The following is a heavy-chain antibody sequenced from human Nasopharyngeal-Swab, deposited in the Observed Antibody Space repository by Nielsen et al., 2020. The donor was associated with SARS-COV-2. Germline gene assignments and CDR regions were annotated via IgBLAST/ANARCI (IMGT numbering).Heavy chain of an antibody. V-gene: IGHV3-23*01. CDR3: ARYDDYYDSSGYAY. Sequence: GESLKISCAASGFTFSSYAMSWVRQAPGKGLEWVSIISGSGDTTYWADSVNDRFSISRDNTKNTLYLQMNSLRVEDTAVYYCARYDDYYDSSGYAYWGQGTLVTVSS. J-gene: IGHJ4*02. CDR2: ISGSGDTT. CDR1: GFTFSSYA. D-gene: IGHD3-22*01.